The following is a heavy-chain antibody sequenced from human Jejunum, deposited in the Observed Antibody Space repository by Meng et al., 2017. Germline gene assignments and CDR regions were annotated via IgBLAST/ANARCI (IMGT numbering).Heavy chain of an antibody. V-gene: IGHV4-34*10. CDR3: ARGNEYSNYGADF. CDR1: GDSLSGNY. CDR2: INDSGST. D-gene: IGHD4-11*01. Sequence: QVQLQESGPGLVKPSETLSLTCTVSGDSLSGNYWSWIRQPPGKGLEWIGEINDSGSTNYNPSLKSRVTISVDTSKSQFYLRVSSVTAADTAVYYCARGNEYSNYGADFWGQGTLVTVSS. J-gene: IGHJ4*02.